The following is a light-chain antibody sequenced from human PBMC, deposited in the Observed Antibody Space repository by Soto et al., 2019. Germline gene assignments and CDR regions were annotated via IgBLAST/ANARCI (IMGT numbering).Light chain of an antibody. Sequence: EIVMTQSPATRSVSPGERVTLSCRASQSVSSNLAWYQQKPGQAPRLLISGASTRATGIPARFSGSGSGTEFTLTISSLQSEDFAVYYCQQYNNWPPWTFGQGTKVDIK. CDR2: GAS. J-gene: IGKJ1*01. CDR3: QQYNNWPPWT. V-gene: IGKV3-15*01. CDR1: QSVSSN.